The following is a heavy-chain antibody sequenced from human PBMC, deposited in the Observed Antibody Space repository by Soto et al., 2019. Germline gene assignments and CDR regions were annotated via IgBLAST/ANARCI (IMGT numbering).Heavy chain of an antibody. J-gene: IGHJ5*02. CDR2: ISYTGDT. CDR3: ARIVVGATVDL. Sequence: KPSETLSLTCIVSGDSVSSDRYFWTWIRQPPGKGLEWIAYISYTGDTNYNPSLKSRVTISVDTSRNQFSLTLTSVTAADTAVYFCARIVVGATVDLWGQGSPVTVYS. D-gene: IGHD1-26*01. CDR1: GDSVSSDRYF. V-gene: IGHV4-61*01.